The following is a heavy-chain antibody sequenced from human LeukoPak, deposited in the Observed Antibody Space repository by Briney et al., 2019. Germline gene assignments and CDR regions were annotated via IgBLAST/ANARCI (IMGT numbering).Heavy chain of an antibody. CDR3: ARGVYIAAAQYGY. CDR1: GGSISSYY. Sequence: SETLSLTCTVSGGSISSYYWSWIRQLPGKGLEWIGYIYYSGTTNYNPSLRSRVTISVDTSKNQFSLKLSSVTAADTAVYYCARGVYIAAAQYGYWGQGTLVTVSS. V-gene: IGHV4-59*01. CDR2: IYYSGTT. D-gene: IGHD6-13*01. J-gene: IGHJ4*02.